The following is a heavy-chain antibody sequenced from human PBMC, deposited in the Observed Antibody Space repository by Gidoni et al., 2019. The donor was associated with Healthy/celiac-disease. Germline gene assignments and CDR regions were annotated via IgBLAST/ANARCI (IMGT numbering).Heavy chain of an antibody. CDR2: IYPGDSDT. CDR1: GYSFTSYW. D-gene: IGHD5-12*01. CDR3: ARQRARGYDLGDFDY. J-gene: IGHJ4*02. V-gene: IGHV5-51*01. Sequence: EVQLVQPGAEVKKPAESLTISCKGSGYSFTSYWIGWVRQMPGKGLEWMGIIYPGDSDTRYSPSFQGQVTISADKSISTAYLQWSSLKASDTAMYYCARQRARGYDLGDFDYWGQGTLVTVSS.